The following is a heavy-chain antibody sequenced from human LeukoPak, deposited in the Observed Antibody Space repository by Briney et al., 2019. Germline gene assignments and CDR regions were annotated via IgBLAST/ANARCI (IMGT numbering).Heavy chain of an antibody. Sequence: ASVKVSCKASGYTFTGYYMHWVRQAPGQGLEWMGRINPNSGGTNYAQKFQGKVTMTRDTSISTAYMELSRLRSDDTAVYYCARDPRIAVAGKYFDYWGQGTLVTVSS. CDR3: ARDPRIAVAGKYFDY. V-gene: IGHV1-2*06. CDR2: INPNSGGT. J-gene: IGHJ4*02. CDR1: GYTFTGYY. D-gene: IGHD6-19*01.